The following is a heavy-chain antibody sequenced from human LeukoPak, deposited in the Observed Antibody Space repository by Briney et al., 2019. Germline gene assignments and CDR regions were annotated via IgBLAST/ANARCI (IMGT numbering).Heavy chain of an antibody. J-gene: IGHJ1*01. CDR3: ATGGGYFYGAEYFQH. CDR2: VYTSGGT. CDR1: GVSISSYY. D-gene: IGHD3-22*01. V-gene: IGHV4-4*07. Sequence: SETLSLTCTVSGVSISSYYWSWIRQPPGKGLEWIGRVYTSGGTGYNPSLKSRVNMSADTSKNQFSLKLSSVTAADTAVYYCATGGGYFYGAEYFQHWGQGALVTVSS.